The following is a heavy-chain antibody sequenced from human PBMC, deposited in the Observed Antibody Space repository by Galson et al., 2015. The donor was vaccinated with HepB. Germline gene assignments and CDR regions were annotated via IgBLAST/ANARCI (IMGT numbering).Heavy chain of an antibody. D-gene: IGHD1-26*01. CDR2: IYYSGST. V-gene: IGHV4-59*01. CDR1: GFTFDDYA. CDR3: ARGGGSYYEYGFDY. J-gene: IGHJ4*02. Sequence: LRLSCAASGFTFDDYAMHWVRQAPGKGLEWIGYIYYSGSTNYNPSLKSRVTISVDTSKNQFSLKLSSVTAADTAVYYCARGGGSYYEYGFDYWGQGTLVTVSS.